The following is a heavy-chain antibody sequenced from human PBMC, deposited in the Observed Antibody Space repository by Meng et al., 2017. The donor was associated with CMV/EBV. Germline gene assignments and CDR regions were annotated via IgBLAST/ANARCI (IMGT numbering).Heavy chain of an antibody. J-gene: IGHJ6*02. CDR1: GFTFSSYA. V-gene: IGHV3-23*01. CDR3: AKDRGYRTYNGMDV. D-gene: IGHD3-10*01. CDR2: ISGRGDNT. Sequence: GESLKISCAASGFTFSSYAMSWVRQAPGKGLEWVSGISGRGDNTHYADSVKGRFTISRDNSRNTLFLQMTSLRAEDTALYYCAKDRGYRTYNGMDVWGQGTTVTVSS.